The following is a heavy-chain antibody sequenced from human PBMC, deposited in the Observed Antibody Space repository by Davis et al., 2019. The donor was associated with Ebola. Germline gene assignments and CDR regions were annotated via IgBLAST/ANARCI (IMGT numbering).Heavy chain of an antibody. CDR1: EYTLNELS. V-gene: IGHV1-24*01. J-gene: IGHJ4*02. CDR3: ERGRYINSPAL. Sequence: ASVKVSCKVSEYTLNELSIHWVRQAPGKGLEWMGRFDPEDGERIYAQKFQGRITITADKSTSTVYMKLSSLRFDDTAVYYCERGRYINSPALWGQGTLVTVSS. D-gene: IGHD5-24*01. CDR2: FDPEDGER.